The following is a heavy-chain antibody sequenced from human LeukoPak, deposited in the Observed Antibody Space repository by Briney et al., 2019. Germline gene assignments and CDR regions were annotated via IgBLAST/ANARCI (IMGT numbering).Heavy chain of an antibody. J-gene: IGHJ6*03. CDR3: ARAGRKSRGVDIVRKKETGYYYYMDV. D-gene: IGHD2-15*01. V-gene: IGHV3-21*01. Sequence: PGGPLRLSCAASGVTFSGYSMNWVRQAPGKGLEWVSSISSSSSYIYYADSVKGRFTISRDNAKNSLYLQMNSLRAEDTAVYYCARAGRKSRGVDIVRKKETGYYYYMDVWGKGTTVTVSS. CDR1: GVTFSGYS. CDR2: ISSSSSYI.